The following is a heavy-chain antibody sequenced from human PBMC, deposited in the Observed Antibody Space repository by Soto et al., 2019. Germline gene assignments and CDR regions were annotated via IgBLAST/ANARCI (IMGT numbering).Heavy chain of an antibody. Sequence: PSETLSLTCAVYGGSFSGYYWSWIRQPPGKGLEWIGEINHSGSTNYNPSLKSRVSISVDTSKNQFSLKLSSVTAADTAVYYCARGGYDDILTGYPYYYYGMAVWGQGTTVTVSS. CDR1: GGSFSGYY. CDR3: ARGGYDDILTGYPYYYYGMAV. V-gene: IGHV4-34*01. D-gene: IGHD3-9*01. J-gene: IGHJ6*02. CDR2: INHSGST.